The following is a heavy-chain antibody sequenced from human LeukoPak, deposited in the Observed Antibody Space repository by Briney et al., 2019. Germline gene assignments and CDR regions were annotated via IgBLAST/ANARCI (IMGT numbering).Heavy chain of an antibody. V-gene: IGHV4-4*07. CDR1: GGSISSYY. Sequence: PSETLSLTCTVSGGSISSYYWSWIRQPAGKGLEWIGRIYTSGSTNYNPSLKSRVTMSVDTSKNQFSLKLSSVTAADTAVYYCAREGEDDILSPFDYWGQGTLVTVSS. J-gene: IGHJ4*02. CDR2: IYTSGST. CDR3: AREGEDDILSPFDY. D-gene: IGHD3-9*01.